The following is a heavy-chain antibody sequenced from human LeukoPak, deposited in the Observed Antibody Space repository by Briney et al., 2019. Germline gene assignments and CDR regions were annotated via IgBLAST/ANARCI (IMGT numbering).Heavy chain of an antibody. V-gene: IGHV1-69*01. D-gene: IGHD2-2*02. J-gene: IGHJ3*02. CDR1: GGTFSSYA. CDR2: IIPIFGTA. CDR3: ASPREDIVVVPAAILDAFDI. Sequence: GSSAKVSCKASGGTFSSYAISWVRQAPGQGLEWMGGIIPIFGTANYAQKFQGRVTITADESTSTAYMELSSLRSEDTAVYYCASPREDIVVVPAAILDAFDIWGQGTMVTVSS.